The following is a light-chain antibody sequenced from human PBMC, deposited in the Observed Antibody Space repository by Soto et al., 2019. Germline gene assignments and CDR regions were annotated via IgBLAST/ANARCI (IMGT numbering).Light chain of an antibody. J-gene: IGKJ1*01. CDR2: DVS. Sequence: DIVLTQSPGTLSLSPGERATLSCRANQRITSYLAWYQQKPGQAPRLLIYDVSKRAAGIPARFSGSGSGTDFTLAISSLEPEAFAVYYCQQRNNWLWTFGQGTKVEIK. V-gene: IGKV3-11*01. CDR1: QRITSY. CDR3: QQRNNWLWT.